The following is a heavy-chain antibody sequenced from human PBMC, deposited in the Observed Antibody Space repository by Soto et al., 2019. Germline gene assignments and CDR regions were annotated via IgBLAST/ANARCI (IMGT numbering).Heavy chain of an antibody. J-gene: IGHJ4*02. CDR1: GGTFSSYA. Sequence: ASVKVSCKASGGTFSSYAISWVRQAPGQGLEWMGGIIPIFGTANYAQKFQGRVTITADESTSTAYMELSSLRSEDTAVYYCARVAFRSIEVDGTNKYFDYWGQGTLVTVSS. CDR3: ARVAFRSIEVDGTNKYFDY. V-gene: IGHV1-69*13. CDR2: IIPIFGTA. D-gene: IGHD6-19*01.